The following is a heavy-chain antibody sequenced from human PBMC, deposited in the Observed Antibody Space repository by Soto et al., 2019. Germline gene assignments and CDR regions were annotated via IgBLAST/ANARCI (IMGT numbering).Heavy chain of an antibody. CDR1: GGSISSGGYY. CDR3: ARKVIMTTVILFDY. D-gene: IGHD4-17*01. J-gene: IGHJ4*02. CDR2: IYYSGST. V-gene: IGHV4-31*03. Sequence: QVQLQESGPGLVKPSQTLSLTCTVSGGSISSGGYYWSWIRQHPGKGLEWIGYIYYSGSTYYNPSLKRRVTISVDTSKNQFSLKLSSVTAADTAVYYWARKVIMTTVILFDYWGQGPLVTVSS.